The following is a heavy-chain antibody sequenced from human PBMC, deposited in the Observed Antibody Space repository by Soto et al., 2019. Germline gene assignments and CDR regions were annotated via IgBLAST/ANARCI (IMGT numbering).Heavy chain of an antibody. Sequence: PGGSLRLSCAASGFTFSSYGMHWVRQAPGKGLEWVAVIWYDGSNKYYADSVKGRFTISRDNSKNTLYLQMNSLRAEDTAVYYCARDMDIVLMVYAIGHYYGMDVWGQGTTVTVSS. V-gene: IGHV3-33*01. CDR3: ARDMDIVLMVYAIGHYYGMDV. CDR1: GFTFSSYG. CDR2: IWYDGSNK. J-gene: IGHJ6*02. D-gene: IGHD2-8*01.